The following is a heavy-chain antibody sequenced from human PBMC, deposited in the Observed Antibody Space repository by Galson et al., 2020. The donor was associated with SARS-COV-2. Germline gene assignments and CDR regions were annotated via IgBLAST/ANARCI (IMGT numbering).Heavy chain of an antibody. Sequence: ASETLSLTCTVSGGSISSYYWSWIRQPPGTGLEWIGYIYNSETTNYNPSLESRVTISADTSKNQFFLKLTSVTAADTAVYYCASGGSVVPDHGGWHFDLWGRGTLVTVSS. CDR3: ASGGSVVPDHGGWHFDL. CDR1: GGSISSYY. CDR2: IYNSETT. D-gene: IGHD2-21*01. J-gene: IGHJ2*01. V-gene: IGHV4-59*12.